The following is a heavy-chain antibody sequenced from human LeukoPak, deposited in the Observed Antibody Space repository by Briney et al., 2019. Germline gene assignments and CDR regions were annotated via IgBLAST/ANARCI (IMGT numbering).Heavy chain of an antibody. CDR3: ARTVDTAMVTFDY. D-gene: IGHD5-18*01. V-gene: IGHV4-59*01. CDR1: GGSISSYC. J-gene: IGHJ4*02. Sequence: SETLSLTCTASGGSISSYCWSWIRQPPGKGLEWIGYIYHSGGTSYNPSLKSRVTISVDTSKNQFSLKLISVTPADTAVYYCARTVDTAMVTFDYWGQGTLVTVSS. CDR2: IYHSGGT.